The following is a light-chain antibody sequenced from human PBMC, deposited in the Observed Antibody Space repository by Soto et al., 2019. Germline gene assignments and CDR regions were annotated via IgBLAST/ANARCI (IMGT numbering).Light chain of an antibody. J-gene: IGLJ2*01. Sequence: QSVLTQPPSVSGAPGQRVTISCTGSSSNIGAGYDVHWYQQLPGTAPKLLIYGNSNRPSGVPDRFSGSKSGTSASLAITGLQAEDEADYYCQSYGSSLSGFGVFGGGTTLTVL. CDR1: SSNIGAGYD. CDR2: GNS. V-gene: IGLV1-40*01. CDR3: QSYGSSLSGFGV.